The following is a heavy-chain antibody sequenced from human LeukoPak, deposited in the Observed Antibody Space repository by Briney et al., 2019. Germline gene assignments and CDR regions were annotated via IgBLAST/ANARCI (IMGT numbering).Heavy chain of an antibody. V-gene: IGHV3-30*01. CDR2: ISYDGSKK. CDR3: ARDRGDGYNFHYYYYMDV. Sequence: PGRSLRLSCAASGFTFSSYAMHWVRQAPGKGLEWVAVISYDGSKKYYADSVKGRFTISRDNSKNTLYLQMNSLRAEDTAVYYCARDRGDGYNFHYYYYMDVWGKGTTVTVSS. CDR1: GFTFSSYA. D-gene: IGHD5-24*01. J-gene: IGHJ6*03.